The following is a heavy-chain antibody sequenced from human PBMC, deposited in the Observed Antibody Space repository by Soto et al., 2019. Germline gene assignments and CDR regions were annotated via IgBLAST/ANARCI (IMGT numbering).Heavy chain of an antibody. J-gene: IGHJ1*01. Sequence: SETLSLTCTVSGGSISSYYWSWIRQPPGKGLEWIGYIYYSGSTNYNPSLKSRVTISVDTSKNQFSLKLSSVTAADTAVYYCARLALWFGELSNEEYFQHWGQGTLVTVSS. V-gene: IGHV4-59*08. CDR1: GGSISSYY. D-gene: IGHD3-10*01. CDR2: IYYSGST. CDR3: ARLALWFGELSNEEYFQH.